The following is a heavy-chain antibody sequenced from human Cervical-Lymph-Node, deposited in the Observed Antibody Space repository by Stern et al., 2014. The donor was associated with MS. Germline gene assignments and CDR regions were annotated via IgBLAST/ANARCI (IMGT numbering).Heavy chain of an antibody. D-gene: IGHD6-19*01. Sequence: QLVESGPEVKKPGTSVKVSCKASGFAFTTSGVHWVRQAPGQRLAWMGWSGGGSGNTNYAQKFQERLTITRDMTTSTACMELSRLRAEDAAMYDGAAGPRRVAATGYWGQGTLVTVSS. J-gene: IGHJ4*02. CDR3: AAGPRRVAATGY. CDR2: SGGGSGNT. V-gene: IGHV1-58*01. CDR1: GFAFTTSG.